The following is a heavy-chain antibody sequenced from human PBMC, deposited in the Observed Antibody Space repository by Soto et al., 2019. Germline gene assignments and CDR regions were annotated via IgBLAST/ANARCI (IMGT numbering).Heavy chain of an antibody. D-gene: IGHD4-4*01. CDR1: GFIFSSYA. J-gene: IGHJ3*02. Sequence: EVQLLESGGGLVQPGGSLRLSCAASGFIFSSYAMSWVRQALGKGLEWVSYISSSGSTIYYADSVKGRFTISRDNDKNSLYLQMNSLRAEDSALYYCARRGYSVFDIWGQGTRVTVSS. CDR3: ARRGYSVFDI. V-gene: IGHV3-48*01. CDR2: ISSSGSTI.